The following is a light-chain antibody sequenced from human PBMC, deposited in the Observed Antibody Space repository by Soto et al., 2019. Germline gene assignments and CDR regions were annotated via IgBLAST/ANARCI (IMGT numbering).Light chain of an antibody. CDR3: SSYTSSSTLYV. CDR2: DVS. J-gene: IGLJ1*01. CDR1: SSDVGGYNY. Sequence: QSALTQPASVSGSPGQSITISCTGTSSDVGGYNYVSWYQQHPGKAPKLMIYDVSNRPSGVSNRCSGSKSGNTASLTISGLQAEDEADYYCSSYTSSSTLYVVGTGTKV. V-gene: IGLV2-14*01.